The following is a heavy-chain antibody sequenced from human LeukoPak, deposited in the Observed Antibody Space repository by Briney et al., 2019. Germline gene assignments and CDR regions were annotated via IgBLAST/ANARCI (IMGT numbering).Heavy chain of an antibody. CDR3: ARFAYYYDSSGYYQN. CDR1: QFTFSDYY. J-gene: IGHJ4*02. D-gene: IGHD3-22*01. Sequence: PGGSLRLSCAASQFTFSDYYMSWIRQAPGKGLEWVSYISSSSSYTNYADSVKGRFTISRDNAKNSLYLQMNSLRAEDTAVYYCARFAYYYDSSGYYQNWGQGTLVTVSS. V-gene: IGHV3-11*06. CDR2: ISSSSSYT.